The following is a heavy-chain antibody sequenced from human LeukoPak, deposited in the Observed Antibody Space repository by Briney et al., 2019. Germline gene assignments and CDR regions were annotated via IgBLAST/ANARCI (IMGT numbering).Heavy chain of an antibody. D-gene: IGHD6-19*01. Sequence: GESLRISCKGSGYSFTNYWISWVRPMPGKGLEWMGRISPSDSYTNYSPSFQGHITISPDKSIRTAYLHWSNLKASDTAMYYCARRDTSGWGTWGQGTLVAVSS. V-gene: IGHV5-10-1*01. CDR2: ISPSDSYT. J-gene: IGHJ5*02. CDR3: ARRDTSGWGT. CDR1: GYSFTNYW.